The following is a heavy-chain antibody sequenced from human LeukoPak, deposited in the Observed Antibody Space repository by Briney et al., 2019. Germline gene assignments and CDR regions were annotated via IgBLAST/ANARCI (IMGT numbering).Heavy chain of an antibody. CDR1: GGSISIGSYY. J-gene: IGHJ6*03. V-gene: IGHV4-61*02. D-gene: IGHD7-27*01. CDR2: IYTSAST. Sequence: SQTLSLTCTVSGGSISIGSYYWSWIRQPAGKGLEWIGLIYTSASTNYNPSLKSRVTISVDTSKNQFSLKLSSVTAADTAVYYCASAPNWGVLEKYYYYYMDVWGKGTTVTISS. CDR3: ASAPNWGVLEKYYYYYMDV.